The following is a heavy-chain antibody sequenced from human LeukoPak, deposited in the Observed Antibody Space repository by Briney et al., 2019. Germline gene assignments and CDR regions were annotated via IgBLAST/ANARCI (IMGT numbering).Heavy chain of an antibody. Sequence: PGGSLRLSCAASGFTFSGYWMHWVRQAPGKGLEWVSRINIDGATTNYADSVKGRFTISRDNAKYTLHLQMNSLRADDTAVYYCVRGAVGTGVWFDPWGQGTLVTVSS. CDR1: GFTFSGYW. V-gene: IGHV3-74*01. D-gene: IGHD1-26*01. J-gene: IGHJ5*02. CDR2: INIDGATT. CDR3: VRGAVGTGVWFDP.